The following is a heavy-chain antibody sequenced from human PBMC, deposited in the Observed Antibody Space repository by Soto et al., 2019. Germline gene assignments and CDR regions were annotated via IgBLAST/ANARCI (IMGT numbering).Heavy chain of an antibody. V-gene: IGHV5-51*01. CDR3: AVHIYGSLYYGMDV. Sequence: PGESLKISCKASGYTFTNYWIGWVRQMPGKGLEWVANIYPGDSDTRYSPSFQGHVTISADKSISTAYLQWRSLMASDTAMYCCAVHIYGSLYYGMDVGGQGTSVTVSS. CDR2: IYPGDSDT. J-gene: IGHJ6*02. D-gene: IGHD5-18*01. CDR1: GYTFTNYW.